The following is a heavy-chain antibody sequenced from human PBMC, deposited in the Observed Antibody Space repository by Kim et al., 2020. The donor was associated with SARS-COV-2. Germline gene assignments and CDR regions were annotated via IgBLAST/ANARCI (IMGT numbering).Heavy chain of an antibody. V-gene: IGHV4-59*08. CDR2: IYYSGSI. CDR3: ARHLPLTYYDILNYGMDV. CDR1: GGSISSYY. D-gene: IGHD3-9*01. Sequence: SETLSLTCTVSGGSISSYYWSWIRQPPGKGLEWIGYIYYSGSINYNPSLKSRVTISVDTTKNQFSLKLSSVTAADTAVYYCARHLPLTYYDILNYGMDVWGQGTTVTVSS. J-gene: IGHJ6*02.